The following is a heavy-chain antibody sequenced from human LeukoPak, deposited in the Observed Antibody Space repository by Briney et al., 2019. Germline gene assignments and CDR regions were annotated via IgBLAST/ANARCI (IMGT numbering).Heavy chain of an antibody. Sequence: SETLSLTCTVSGGSISSYYWSWIRQPAGKGLERIGRFYSGGSTDYNPSLKSRVTMSVDTSKNQFSLKLSSVTAADTAVYYCARVYGGYDLPGSLANYYFDYWGQGTLVTVSS. CDR3: ARVYGGYDLPGSLANYYFDY. J-gene: IGHJ4*02. D-gene: IGHD5-12*01. CDR1: GGSISSYY. CDR2: FYSGGST. V-gene: IGHV4-4*07.